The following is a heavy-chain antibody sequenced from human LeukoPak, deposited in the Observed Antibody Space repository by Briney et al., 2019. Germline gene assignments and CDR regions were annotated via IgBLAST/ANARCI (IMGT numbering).Heavy chain of an antibody. Sequence: SVKVSCKASGGTFSSYAISWVRQAPGQGLEWMGRIIPIFGTANYAQKFQGRVTITTDESTSTAYMELSSLRSEDTAVYYCAQYYYDSSGYYYYAFDIWGQGTKVTVSS. CDR3: AQYYYDSSGYYYYAFDI. CDR2: IIPIFGTA. V-gene: IGHV1-69*05. CDR1: GGTFSSYA. J-gene: IGHJ3*02. D-gene: IGHD3-22*01.